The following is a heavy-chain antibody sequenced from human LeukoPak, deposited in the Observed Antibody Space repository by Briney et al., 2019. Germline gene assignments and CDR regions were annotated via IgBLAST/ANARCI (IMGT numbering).Heavy chain of an antibody. D-gene: IGHD3-10*01. CDR2: ISSSSSYI. J-gene: IGHJ6*02. V-gene: IGHV3-21*01. CDR3: ARTYGSSYYYYGMDV. CDR1: GFTFSSYS. Sequence: PGGSLRLSCAAFGFTFSSYSMNWVRQAPGKGLEWVSSISSSSSYIYYADSVKGRFTISRDNAKNSLYLQMNSLRAEDTAVYYCARTYGSSYYYYGMDVWGQGTTVTVSS.